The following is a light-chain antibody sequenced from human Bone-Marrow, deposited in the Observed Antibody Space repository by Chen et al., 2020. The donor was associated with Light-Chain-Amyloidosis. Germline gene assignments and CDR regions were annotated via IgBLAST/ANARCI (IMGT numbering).Light chain of an antibody. CDR1: SGGIAPNY. CDR2: EDD. Sequence: NFMLHQHPSLSSSPGKTVIISYTRRSGGIAPNYVKWYQPRPGSSPTTVIYEDDQRPSGVPDRFSGSIDRSSTSASLTISGLKTEDEADYYCQSYQGSSQGVFGGGTKLTVL. J-gene: IGLJ3*02. V-gene: IGLV6-57*01. CDR3: QSYQGSSQGV.